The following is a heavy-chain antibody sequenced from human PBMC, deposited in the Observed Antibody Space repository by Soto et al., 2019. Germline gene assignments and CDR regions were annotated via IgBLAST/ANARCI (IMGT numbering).Heavy chain of an antibody. CDR3: ARDPGSGTRTTRYYYGMDV. CDR2: ISSSSSTI. D-gene: IGHD1-7*01. Sequence: EVQLVESGGGLVQPGGSLRLSCAASGFTFSSYSMNWVRQAPGKGLEWVSYISSSSSTIYYADSVKGRFTISRDNAKNSLYLQMNSLRDEDTAVYYCARDPGSGTRTTRYYYGMDVWGQGTTVTVSS. J-gene: IGHJ6*02. CDR1: GFTFSSYS. V-gene: IGHV3-48*02.